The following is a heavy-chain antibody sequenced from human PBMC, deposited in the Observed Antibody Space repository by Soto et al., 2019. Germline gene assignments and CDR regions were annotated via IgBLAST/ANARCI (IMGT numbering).Heavy chain of an antibody. Sequence: PGGSLRLSCVASGFTFDDYAMHWVRQAPGKGLEWVSGISWNSGSIGYADSVKGRFTISRDNAKNSLYLQMNSLRAEDTALYYCAKAGFWSGYYSLVDYWGQGTLVTVS. CDR2: ISWNSGSI. CDR3: AKAGFWSGYYSLVDY. D-gene: IGHD3-3*01. CDR1: GFTFDDYA. V-gene: IGHV3-9*01. J-gene: IGHJ4*02.